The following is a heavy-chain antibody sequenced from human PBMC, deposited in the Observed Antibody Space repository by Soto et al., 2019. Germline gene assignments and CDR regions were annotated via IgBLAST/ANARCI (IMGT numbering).Heavy chain of an antibody. CDR1: GGSFSGYY. CDR3: ARGFSSGWTY. CDR2: INHSGST. D-gene: IGHD6-19*01. V-gene: IGHV4-34*01. J-gene: IGHJ4*02. Sequence: PSETLSLTCAVYGGSFSGYYWSWIRQPPGKGLEWIGEINHSGSTNYNPSLKSRVTISVDTSKNQFSLKLSSVTAADTAVYYCARGFSSGWTYWGQGTLVTVSS.